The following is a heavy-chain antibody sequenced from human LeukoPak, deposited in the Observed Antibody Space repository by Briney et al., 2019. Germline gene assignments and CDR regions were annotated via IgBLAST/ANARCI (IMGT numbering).Heavy chain of an antibody. J-gene: IGHJ4*02. CDR2: IYYSGST. CDR1: GGSISSSSYY. V-gene: IGHV4-39*01. D-gene: IGHD6-13*01. CDR3: ARQELVGSSWYYFDY. Sequence: SSETLSLTCTVSGGSISSSSYYWGWIRQPPGKGLEWIGSIYYSGSTYYNPSLKSRVTISVDTSKNQFSLKLSSVTAADTAVYYCARQELVGSSWYYFDYWGQGTLVTVSS.